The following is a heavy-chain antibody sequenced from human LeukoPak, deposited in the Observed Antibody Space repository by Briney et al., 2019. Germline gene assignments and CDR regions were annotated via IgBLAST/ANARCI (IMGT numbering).Heavy chain of an antibody. D-gene: IGHD3-22*01. V-gene: IGHV3-21*01. Sequence: GGSLRLSCAASGFTFGSYSMNWVRQAPGKGLEWVSSISSSSSYIYYADSVKGRFTISRDNAKNSLYLQMNSLRAEDTAVYYCARDISASSGYPDYWGQGTLVTVSS. CDR1: GFTFGSYS. CDR2: ISSSSSYI. CDR3: ARDISASSGYPDY. J-gene: IGHJ4*02.